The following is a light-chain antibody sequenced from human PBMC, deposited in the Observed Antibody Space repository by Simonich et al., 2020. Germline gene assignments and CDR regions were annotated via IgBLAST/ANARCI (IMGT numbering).Light chain of an antibody. J-gene: IGLJ2*01. CDR2: EGS. CDR1: SSDVGSYNL. Sequence: QSALTQPASVSGSPGQSITISCTGTSSDVGSYNLVSWYQQTPGKAPKLMIYEGSKLPSGVSNRFSGSKSGNTASLTISGLQAEDEADYYCCSYAGSSTSVVFGGGTKLTVL. V-gene: IGLV2-23*01. CDR3: CSYAGSSTSVV.